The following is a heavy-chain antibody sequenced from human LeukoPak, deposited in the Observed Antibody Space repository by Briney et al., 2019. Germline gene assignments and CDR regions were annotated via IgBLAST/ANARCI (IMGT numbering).Heavy chain of an antibody. D-gene: IGHD5-12*01. V-gene: IGHV1-8*01. CDR2: MNPNSGNT. CDR3: ARISPSGGYDLLDY. J-gene: IGHJ4*02. Sequence: ASVKVSCKASGYTFTSYDINWVRQATGQGLEWMGWMNPNSGNTGYAQKFQGRVTMTRNTSISTAYMELSSLRSEDTAVYYCARISPSGGYDLLDYWGQGTLVTVSS. CDR1: GYTFTSYD.